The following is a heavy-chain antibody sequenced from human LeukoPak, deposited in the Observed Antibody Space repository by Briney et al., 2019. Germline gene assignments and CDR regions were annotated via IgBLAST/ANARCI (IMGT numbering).Heavy chain of an antibody. J-gene: IGHJ4*02. V-gene: IGHV3-74*01. CDR3: ARGRPHGNDY. D-gene: IGHD4-23*01. CDR1: GFDVNDNF. Sequence: PGGSLRLSCVASGFDVNDNFMIWVRQAPGKGLVWVSRIASDGSSTTYADSVKGRFSISRDNAKNTLYLQMNSLRVEDTAVYYCARGRPHGNDYWGQGTLVTVSS. CDR2: IASDGSST.